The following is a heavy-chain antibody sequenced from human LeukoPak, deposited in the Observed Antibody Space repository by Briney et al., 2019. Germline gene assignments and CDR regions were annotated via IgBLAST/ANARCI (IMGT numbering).Heavy chain of an antibody. J-gene: IGHJ6*03. Sequence: SETLSLTCTVSGGSISSYYWSWIRQPPGKGLEWIGYIYYSGSTNYNPSLKSRVTISVDTSKNQFSLRLSSVTAADTAVYYCARPGYSYGYTGEKYYYYYMDVWGKGTTVTVSS. CDR2: IYYSGST. D-gene: IGHD5-18*01. V-gene: IGHV4-59*12. CDR1: GGSISSYY. CDR3: ARPGYSYGYTGEKYYYYYMDV.